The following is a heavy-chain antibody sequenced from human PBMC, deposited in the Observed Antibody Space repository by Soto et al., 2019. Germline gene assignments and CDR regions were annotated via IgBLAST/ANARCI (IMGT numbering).Heavy chain of an antibody. V-gene: IGHV4-39*02. CDR2: VHSSGTT. Sequence: QLQLQESGPGLVKPSETLSLTCSVSGASINTFTDFWGWIRQPPGKGLQWIGYVHSSGTTYYSASLNSRLTISIDTSKNHFSLDLTSVTASDTAVYYCARRAHHHFDYWGQGALVSVSS. CDR1: GASINTFTDF. J-gene: IGHJ4*02. CDR3: ARRAHHHFDY.